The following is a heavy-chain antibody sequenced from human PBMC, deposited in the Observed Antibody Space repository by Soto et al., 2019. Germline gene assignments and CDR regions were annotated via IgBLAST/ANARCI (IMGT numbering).Heavy chain of an antibody. J-gene: IGHJ4*02. Sequence: SETLSLTCTVSGGSISSSSYYWGWIRQPPGKGLEWIGSIYYSGSTYYNPSLKSRVTISVDTSKNQFSLKLSSVTATDTAVYYCARLIEYSSATHWAQGTLVTVSS. V-gene: IGHV4-39*01. CDR2: IYYSGST. D-gene: IGHD6-6*01. CDR1: GGSISSSSYY. CDR3: ARLIEYSSATH.